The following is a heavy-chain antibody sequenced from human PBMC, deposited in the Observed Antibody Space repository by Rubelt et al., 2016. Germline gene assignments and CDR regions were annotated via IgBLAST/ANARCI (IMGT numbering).Heavy chain of an antibody. CDR3: ARGRSGYYGMDV. CDR1: GGSSSGYY. Sequence: QVQLQQWGAGLLKPSETLSLTCAVYGGSSSGYYWSWIRQPPGKGLEWIGEINHSGSTNYNPSLKSRVTISVDTSKNQFSLKLSSVTAADTAVYYCARGRSGYYGMDVWGQGTTVTVSS. V-gene: IGHV4-34*01. CDR2: INHSGST. J-gene: IGHJ6*02.